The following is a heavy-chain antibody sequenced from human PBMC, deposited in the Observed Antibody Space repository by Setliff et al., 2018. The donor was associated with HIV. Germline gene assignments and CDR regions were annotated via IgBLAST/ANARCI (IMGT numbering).Heavy chain of an antibody. CDR1: GGSISTGVHY. CDR2: IRYSGRT. D-gene: IGHD3-9*01. Sequence: SETLSLTCTVSGGSISTGVHYWAWIRQAPGKGLEWIGNIRYSGRTYYNPSLKSRVTISVDTSQNQFSLNLSSLSATDTAVYYCASHLEYDVFMRGAYYFDYWGQGRLVTVSS. V-gene: IGHV4-39*01. J-gene: IGHJ4*02. CDR3: ASHLEYDVFMRGAYYFDY.